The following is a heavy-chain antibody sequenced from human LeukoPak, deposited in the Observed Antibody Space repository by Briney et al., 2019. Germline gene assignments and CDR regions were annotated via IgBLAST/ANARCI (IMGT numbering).Heavy chain of an antibody. D-gene: IGHD5-18*01. J-gene: IGHJ4*02. CDR3: AKPHLAVVDTPYFDY. CDR1: GFTFDDYA. CDR2: ISWNGYST. V-gene: IGHV3-43D*03. Sequence: GGSLRLSCAASGFTFDDYATHWVRQASGKGLEWVSLISWNGYSTYYADSVKGRFTISGDNSKNSLYLQMNSLRAEDTALYYCAKPHLAVVDTPYFDYWGQGTLVTVSS.